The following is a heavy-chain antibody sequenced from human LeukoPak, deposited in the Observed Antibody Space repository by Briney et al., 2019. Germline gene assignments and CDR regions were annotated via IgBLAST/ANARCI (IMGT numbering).Heavy chain of an antibody. CDR2: MNPNSGNT. CDR3: ASSDYYDSSGQTRDY. D-gene: IGHD3-22*01. CDR1: GGTFSSYA. J-gene: IGHJ4*02. Sequence: PGASVKVSCKASGGTFSSYAISWVRQATGQGLEWMGWMNPNSGNTGYAQKFQGRVTMTRNTSISTAYMELSSLRSEDTAVYYCASSDYYDSSGQTRDYWGQGTLVTVSS. V-gene: IGHV1-8*02.